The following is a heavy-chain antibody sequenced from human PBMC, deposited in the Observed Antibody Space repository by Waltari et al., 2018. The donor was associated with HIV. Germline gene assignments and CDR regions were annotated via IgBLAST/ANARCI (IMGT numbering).Heavy chain of an antibody. J-gene: IGHJ1*01. Sequence: VRLQQWGAGLLKPSETLSLTSAAYGASFIDYYRTWSRQPPRKGREWIGEINYSGSTNYYPSLWRRVRIVVEASKKQFSLKMSPMAAADTAMYYCAGSADYYGSGATEYFQDWGQGTLVTVS. CDR3: AGSADYYGSGATEYFQD. CDR1: GASFIDYY. V-gene: IGHV4-34*01. CDR2: INYSGST. D-gene: IGHD3-10*01.